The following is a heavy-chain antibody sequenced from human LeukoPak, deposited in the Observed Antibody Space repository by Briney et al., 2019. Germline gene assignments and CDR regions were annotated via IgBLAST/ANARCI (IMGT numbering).Heavy chain of an antibody. D-gene: IGHD2-15*01. V-gene: IGHV3-23*01. CDR2: ISADSATT. Sequence: GGSLRLSCAASGFNFGSYSMTWVRQAPGKGLEWVSVISADSATTFYADSVKGRFTISRDNSKNTLYLQMNSLRAEDTAVYYCAREARVAAIVVVVAASAAFDIWGQGTMVTVSS. CDR1: GFNFGSYS. J-gene: IGHJ3*02. CDR3: AREARVAAIVVVVAASAAFDI.